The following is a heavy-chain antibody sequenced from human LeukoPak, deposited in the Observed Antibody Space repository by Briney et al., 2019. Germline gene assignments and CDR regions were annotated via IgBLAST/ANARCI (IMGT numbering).Heavy chain of an antibody. V-gene: IGHV1-69*04. CDR2: IIPILGIA. CDR3: AGAMVRGSYSPDY. CDR1: GGTFSSYA. Sequence: GASVKVSCKASGGTFSSYAIIWVRQAPGQGLEWMGRIIPILGIANYAQKFQGRVSITADKSTSTAYMELSSLRSEDTAVYYCAGAMVRGSYSPDYWGQGTLATVSS. J-gene: IGHJ4*02. D-gene: IGHD3-10*01.